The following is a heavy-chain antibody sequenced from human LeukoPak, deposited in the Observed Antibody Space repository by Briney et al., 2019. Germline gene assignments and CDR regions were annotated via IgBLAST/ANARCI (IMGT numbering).Heavy chain of an antibody. D-gene: IGHD6-13*01. CDR3: ARSSSATFDY. CDR2: TYYNSKWYH. J-gene: IGHJ4*02. V-gene: IGHV6-1*01. Sequence: SQTLSLTCAISGDSVSSNSAAWNWIRQSPSRGLEWLGRTYYNSKWYHDYVVSVRSRITINPDTSQNQFSVQLNSVTPEDTAVYYCARSSSATFDYWGQGTLVTVSS. CDR1: GDSVSSNSAA.